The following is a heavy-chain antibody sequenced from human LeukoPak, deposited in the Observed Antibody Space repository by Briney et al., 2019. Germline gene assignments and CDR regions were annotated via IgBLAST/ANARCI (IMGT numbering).Heavy chain of an antibody. V-gene: IGHV4-39*01. CDR1: GGSIYSTTYY. Sequence: SETLSLTCTVSGGSIYSTTYYWGWIRQPPGKGLEWIGSMYYDGSTYYNPSLKSRVTISVDTSKNQFSLKLISVTAADTAEYFCARRSDSGSDDGEDYFDYWGQGTLVTVSS. J-gene: IGHJ4*02. D-gene: IGHD1-26*01. CDR2: MYYDGST. CDR3: ARRSDSGSDDGEDYFDY.